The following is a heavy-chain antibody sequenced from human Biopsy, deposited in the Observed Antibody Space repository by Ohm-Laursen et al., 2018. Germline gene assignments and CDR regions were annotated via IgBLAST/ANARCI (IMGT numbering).Heavy chain of an antibody. V-gene: IGHV3-48*01. J-gene: IGHJ4*02. D-gene: IGHD4-23*01. Sequence: GSLRLSCTAAGFTFSNFNMNWFRQAPGEGLEWVSYISSSSESIYYADSVRGRFTVSRDNAQNSMYLQMNSLRADDTAVYYCATDDYSGDSAYWGQGTLVTVPS. CDR2: ISSSSESI. CDR1: GFTFSNFN. CDR3: ATDDYSGDSAY.